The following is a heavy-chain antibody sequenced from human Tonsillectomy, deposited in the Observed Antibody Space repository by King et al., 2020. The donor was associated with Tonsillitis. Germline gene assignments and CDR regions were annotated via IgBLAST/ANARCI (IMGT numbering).Heavy chain of an antibody. V-gene: IGHV3-7*01. Sequence: QLVQSGGGLVQPGGSLRLSCAASGFTFSSYWMSWVRQAPGKGLEWVANIKQHGSEKYYVDPVKGRFTLSRDNAKNSLCLQRNSLRAEDTAVYYCARDLYYYDSSGYYRLYYFDYWGQGTLVTVSS. D-gene: IGHD3-22*01. CDR3: ARDLYYYDSSGYYRLYYFDY. CDR1: GFTFSSYW. J-gene: IGHJ4*02. CDR2: IKQHGSEK.